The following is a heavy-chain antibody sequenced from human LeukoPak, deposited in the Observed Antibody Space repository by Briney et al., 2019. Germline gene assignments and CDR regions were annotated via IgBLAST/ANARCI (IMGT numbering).Heavy chain of an antibody. CDR1: GYTFNNYG. V-gene: IGHV1-18*01. CDR3: ARFGRPKDYYYGSGTYYPAWFDP. D-gene: IGHD3-10*01. Sequence: GASVKVSCRTSGYTFNNYGVTWVRQAPGQGLEWMGWISVYNGNTNYAQSLQGRVTMTTDISTSTAYMELRSLRSDDTAVYYCARFGRPKDYYYGSGTYYPAWFDPWGQGTLVTVSS. CDR2: ISVYNGNT. J-gene: IGHJ5*02.